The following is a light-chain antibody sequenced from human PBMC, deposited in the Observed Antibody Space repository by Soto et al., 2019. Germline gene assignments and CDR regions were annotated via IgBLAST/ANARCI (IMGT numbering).Light chain of an antibody. CDR1: QGLTSY. CDR3: QQLNSYPLT. V-gene: IGKV1-9*01. CDR2: DAS. J-gene: IGKJ4*01. Sequence: DIQLTQSPSFLSASVGDRVTITCRASQGLTSYLAWYQQKPGKAPKLLIYDASTLQIGVPSRFSGSGSGTEFTLTISSLQPEDFATYYCQQLNSYPLTFGGGTKVEIK.